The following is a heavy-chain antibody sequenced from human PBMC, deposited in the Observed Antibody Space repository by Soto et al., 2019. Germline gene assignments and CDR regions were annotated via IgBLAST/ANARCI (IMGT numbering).Heavy chain of an antibody. CDR2: IYHSGST. V-gene: IGHV4-4*02. CDR3: ARVSGSYYYGMDV. J-gene: IGHJ6*02. CDR1: GGSISSSNW. D-gene: IGHD1-26*01. Sequence: QVQLQESGPGLVKPSGTLSLTCAVSGGSISSSNWWSWVRQPPGKGLEWIGEIYHSGSTNYNPSLKSRVTISVHKSKNQFSLKLSAVTAADTAVYYCARVSGSYYYGMDVWGQGTTVTVSS.